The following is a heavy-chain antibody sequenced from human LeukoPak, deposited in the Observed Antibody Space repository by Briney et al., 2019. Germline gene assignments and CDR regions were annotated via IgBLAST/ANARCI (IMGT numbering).Heavy chain of an antibody. Sequence: GGSLRLSCAASGFTFSSYWMSWVRQAPGKGLEWVANIKQDGSEKYYVDSVKGRFTISRDSAKNSLYLQMNSLRAEDTAVYYCARAYSSSWYYFDYWGQGTLVTVSS. V-gene: IGHV3-7*05. J-gene: IGHJ4*02. CDR2: IKQDGSEK. CDR1: GFTFSSYW. CDR3: ARAYSSSWYYFDY. D-gene: IGHD6-13*01.